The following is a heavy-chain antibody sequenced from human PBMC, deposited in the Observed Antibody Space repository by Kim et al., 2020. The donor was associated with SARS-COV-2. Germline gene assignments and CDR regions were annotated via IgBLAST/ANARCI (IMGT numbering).Heavy chain of an antibody. Sequence: GGSLKLSCAASGFTFSSYAMSWVRQAPGKGLEWVSAISGSGGSTYYADSVKGRFTISRDNSKNTLYLQMNSLRAEDTAVYYCAKRAPYYYGSGTTGLRPYYFDYWGQGTLVTVSS. J-gene: IGHJ4*02. CDR2: ISGSGGST. V-gene: IGHV3-23*01. D-gene: IGHD3-10*01. CDR3: AKRAPYYYGSGTTGLRPYYFDY. CDR1: GFTFSSYA.